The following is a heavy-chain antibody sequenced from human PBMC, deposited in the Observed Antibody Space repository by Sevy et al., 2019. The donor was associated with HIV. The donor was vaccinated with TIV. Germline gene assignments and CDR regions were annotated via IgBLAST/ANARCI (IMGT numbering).Heavy chain of an antibody. J-gene: IGHJ4*02. Sequence: ASVKVSCQASGYTFSSYGVTWVRQAPGQGLEWMGWISGYNGNKKYAQKFQDRVIMTTDTATSTAYMELRSLRSDDTAVYYCVRDESFSLIVVDPDYWGQGTLVTVSS. V-gene: IGHV1-18*01. D-gene: IGHD3-22*01. CDR2: ISGYNGNK. CDR1: GYTFSSYG. CDR3: VRDESFSLIVVDPDY.